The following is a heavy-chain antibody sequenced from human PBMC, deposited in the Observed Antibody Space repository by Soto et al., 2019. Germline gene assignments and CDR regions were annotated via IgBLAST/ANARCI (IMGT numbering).Heavy chain of an antibody. J-gene: IGHJ6*02. CDR2: INAGNGST. CDR1: GYTFTSYA. V-gene: IGHV1-3*01. CDR3: VTNRAADGTIISRNYYYGMDV. Sequence: VASVKVSCKASGYTFTSYAMHWVRQAPGQRLEWMGWINAGNGSTKYSQKFQGRVTITRDASASTAYMELSSLRSEDTAVYYCVTNRAADGTIISRNYYYGMDVWGQGTTVTVSS. D-gene: IGHD6-13*01.